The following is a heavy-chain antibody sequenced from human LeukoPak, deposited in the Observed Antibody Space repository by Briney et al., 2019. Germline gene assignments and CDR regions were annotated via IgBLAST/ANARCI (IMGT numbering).Heavy chain of an antibody. Sequence: ASVKVSCKVSGYTLTDLSMHWVRQAPGKGLEWMGGFDPEDGETIYAQKFQGRVTMTEDTSTDTAYMELSSLRSEDTAVYYCATVRAARYSNDAFDYWGQGTLVTVSS. J-gene: IGHJ4*02. V-gene: IGHV1-24*01. D-gene: IGHD4-11*01. CDR3: ATVRAARYSNDAFDY. CDR2: FDPEDGET. CDR1: GYTLTDLS.